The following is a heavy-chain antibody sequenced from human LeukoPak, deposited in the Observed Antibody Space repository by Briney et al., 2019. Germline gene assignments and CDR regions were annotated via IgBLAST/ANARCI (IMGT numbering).Heavy chain of an antibody. V-gene: IGHV3-30*18. Sequence: PGRSLRLSCAASGFTFSSYGMHWVRQAPGKGLEWVAVISYDGSNKYYADSVKGRFTISRDNSKNTLYLQMNSLRAEDTAVYCCAKGAVAGVFDYWGQGTLVTVSS. J-gene: IGHJ4*02. CDR2: ISYDGSNK. D-gene: IGHD6-19*01. CDR3: AKGAVAGVFDY. CDR1: GFTFSSYG.